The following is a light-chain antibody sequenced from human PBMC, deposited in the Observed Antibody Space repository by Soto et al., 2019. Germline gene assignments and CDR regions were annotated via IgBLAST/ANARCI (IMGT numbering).Light chain of an antibody. CDR2: DAS. V-gene: IGKV1-5*01. CDR3: QQYSDYKS. J-gene: IGKJ1*01. CDR1: QNIGNG. Sequence: DIQMTQSPSTLSASVGDRVTITCRASQNIGNGVAWYQQKPGKAPNLLIYDASSLQSGVPSRFSGSGSGTDFTLTISSLQSDDFATYYCQQYSDYKSFGQGTKVDIK.